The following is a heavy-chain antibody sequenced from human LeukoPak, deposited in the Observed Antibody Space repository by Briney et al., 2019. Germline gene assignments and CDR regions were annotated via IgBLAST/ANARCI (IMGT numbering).Heavy chain of an antibody. CDR2: VSNDGTTK. V-gene: IGHV3-30*18. D-gene: IGHD3-22*01. CDR1: GFTFSSFG. J-gene: IGHJ4*02. CDR3: AKEAYDSRGYRYFDY. Sequence: GGSLRLSFAASGFTFSSFGMHWVRQAPGKGPEWMAVVSNDGTTKYYADSVKGRFTVSRDNSKSTLYLQMNSLRAEDTAVYYCAKEAYDSRGYRYFDYWGQGTLVTVSS.